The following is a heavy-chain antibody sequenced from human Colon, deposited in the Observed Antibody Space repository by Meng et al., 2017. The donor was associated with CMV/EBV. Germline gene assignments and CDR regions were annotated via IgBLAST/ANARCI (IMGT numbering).Heavy chain of an antibody. V-gene: IGHV1-2*02. J-gene: IGHJ4*02. Sequence: ASVKVSCKASGYTFTSYDINWVRQATGQGLEWMGWINPNSGGTNYAQKFQGRVTMTRDTSISTAYMELSRLRSDDTAVYYCARGEDGYNKYWGQGTLVTVSS. D-gene: IGHD5-24*01. CDR1: GYTFTSYD. CDR3: ARGEDGYNKY. CDR2: INPNSGGT.